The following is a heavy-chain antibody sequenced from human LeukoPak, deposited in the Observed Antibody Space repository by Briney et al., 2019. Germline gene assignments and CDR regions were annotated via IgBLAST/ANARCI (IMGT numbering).Heavy chain of an antibody. J-gene: IGHJ6*02. CDR1: GFTFSGYW. D-gene: IGHD3-22*01. CDR2: MKQDGSEN. V-gene: IGHV3-7*03. CDR3: VRLKHYFDSNSYYYYYGLDV. Sequence: GESLRLSCAASGFTFSGYWMSWVRQAPGKGLEWVANMKQDGSENYYVDSVKGRFTLSRDNPKNSLYLQMSSLRAEDTAVYYCVRLKHYFDSNSYYYYYGLDVWGQGTTVTVSS.